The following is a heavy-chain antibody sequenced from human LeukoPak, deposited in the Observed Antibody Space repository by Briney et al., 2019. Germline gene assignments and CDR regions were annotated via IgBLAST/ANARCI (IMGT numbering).Heavy chain of an antibody. V-gene: IGHV3-23*01. J-gene: IGHJ5*02. CDR3: AKGGSGWSTRGWFDP. CDR1: GFSFSSYA. CDR2: ISGSGGST. Sequence: GGSLRPSCAASGFSFSSYAMSWVRQAPGKGLEWVSAISGSGGSTYYADSVKGRFTISRDNSKNTLYLQMNSLRAEDTAVYYCAKGGSGWSTRGWFDPWGQGTLVTVSS. D-gene: IGHD6-19*01.